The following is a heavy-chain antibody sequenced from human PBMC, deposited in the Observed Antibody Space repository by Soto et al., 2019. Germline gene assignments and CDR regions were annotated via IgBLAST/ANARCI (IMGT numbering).Heavy chain of an antibody. V-gene: IGHV3-48*02. Sequence: PGGSLRLSCAASGFTFSHYSINWLRQAPGKGLERVSYISSSGSTIYYADSVKGRFTLSRDTAKSSLYLQMNSLRDEDTAVYYCTREGGGSWAYGMDVWRQVTTVAVSS. CDR2: ISSSGSTI. J-gene: IGHJ6*02. CDR3: TREGGGSWAYGMDV. D-gene: IGHD1-26*01. CDR1: GFTFSHYS.